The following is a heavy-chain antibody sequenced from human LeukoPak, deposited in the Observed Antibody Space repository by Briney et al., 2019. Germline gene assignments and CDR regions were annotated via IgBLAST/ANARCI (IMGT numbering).Heavy chain of an antibody. Sequence: SETLSLPCAVYGGSFSGYYWSWIRQPPGKGLEWIGEINHSGSTNYNPSLKSRVTISVDTSKNQFSLKLSSVTAADTAVYYCARRSPRFGYYGSGSYPDYWGQGTLVTVSS. CDR3: ARRSPRFGYYGSGSYPDY. J-gene: IGHJ4*02. CDR1: GGSFSGYY. V-gene: IGHV4-34*01. CDR2: INHSGST. D-gene: IGHD3-10*01.